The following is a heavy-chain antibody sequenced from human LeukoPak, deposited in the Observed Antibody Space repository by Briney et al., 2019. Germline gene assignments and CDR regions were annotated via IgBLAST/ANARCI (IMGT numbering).Heavy chain of an antibody. CDR2: IIPILGIA. CDR3: ARDSGRHYGSGSYYDY. D-gene: IGHD3-10*01. CDR1: GGTFSSYA. Sequence: GSSVKVFCKASGGTFSSYAMSWVRQAPGQGLEWMGRIIPILGIANYAQKFQGRVTITADKSTSTAYMELSSLRSEDTAVYYCARDSGRHYGSGSYYDYWGQGTLVTVSS. J-gene: IGHJ4*02. V-gene: IGHV1-69*04.